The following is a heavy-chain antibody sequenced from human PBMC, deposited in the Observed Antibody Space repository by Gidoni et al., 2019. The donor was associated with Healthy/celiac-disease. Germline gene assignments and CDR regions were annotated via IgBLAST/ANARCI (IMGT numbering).Heavy chain of an antibody. V-gene: IGHV3-53*01. CDR2: IYSGGST. J-gene: IGHJ6*02. D-gene: IGHD1-26*01. CDR3: ARASGSYNHYYYYGMDV. Sequence: EVQLVESGGGLIQPGGSLSLSCAASGFTVRSNYMSWVRQAPGKGLEWVSGIYSGGSTYYADSVKGRFTISRDNSKNTLYLQMNSLRAEDTAVYYCARASGSYNHYYYYGMDVWGQGTTVTVSS. CDR1: GFTVRSNY.